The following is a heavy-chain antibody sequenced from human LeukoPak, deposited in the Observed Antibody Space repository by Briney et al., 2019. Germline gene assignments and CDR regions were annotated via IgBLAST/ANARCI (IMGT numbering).Heavy chain of an antibody. Sequence: SETLSLTCVVSGGSLSTHHWSWIRQSPGRGLEWIGYISDSGSTNYNPSLKSRVTISVDTSKNQFSLMLSSVTAADTAVYCCARVMGSGWTGFDYWGQGTLVTVSS. V-gene: IGHV4-59*11. D-gene: IGHD6-19*01. J-gene: IGHJ4*02. CDR3: ARVMGSGWTGFDY. CDR1: GGSLSTHH. CDR2: ISDSGST.